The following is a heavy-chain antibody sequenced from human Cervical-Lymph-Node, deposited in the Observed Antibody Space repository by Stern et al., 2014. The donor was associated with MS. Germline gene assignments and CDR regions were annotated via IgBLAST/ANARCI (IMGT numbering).Heavy chain of an antibody. J-gene: IGHJ5*02. D-gene: IGHD5-18*01. V-gene: IGHV1-58*02. CDR3: ASERYTYYDDQRPPGCFDP. Sequence: QLVQSGPEVKKPGTSVKVSCKASGITFSHSAIQWLRQARGQRPEWIGWVVVFNGDVNYAPRFQERVTITRDMSTSTVYMELRSLKSEDTAIYYCASERYTYYDDQRPPGCFDPWGQGTLVTVSS. CDR2: VVVFNGDV. CDR1: GITFSHSA.